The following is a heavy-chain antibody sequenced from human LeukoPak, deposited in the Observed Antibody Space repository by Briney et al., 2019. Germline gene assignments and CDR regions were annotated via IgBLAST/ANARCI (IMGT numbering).Heavy chain of an antibody. J-gene: IGHJ4*02. V-gene: IGHV4-39*01. CDR1: GGSISSSSYY. Sequence: SETLCLTCTVSGGSISSSSYYWVWIRQPPGKGLEWFGSIYYSGITYYNPSLNSRVTISVDTSKNQYSLKLSSVTAAETAVYYCAKSMMATSPGPKTSFDYCGQGYLVTVSS. D-gene: IGHD5-24*01. CDR2: IYYSGIT. CDR3: AKSMMATSPGPKTSFDY.